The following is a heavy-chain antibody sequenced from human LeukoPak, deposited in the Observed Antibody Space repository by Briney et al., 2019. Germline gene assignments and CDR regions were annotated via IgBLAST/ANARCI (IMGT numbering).Heavy chain of an antibody. V-gene: IGHV1-24*01. Sequence: ASVKVSCXVSGYTLTELSMHWVRQAPGKGLEWMGGFDPEDGETIYAQKFQGRVTMTEDTSTDTAYMELSSLRSEDTAAYYCATEGHSYYDFWSGRYFDLWGRGTLVTVSS. CDR2: FDPEDGET. J-gene: IGHJ2*01. D-gene: IGHD3-3*01. CDR3: ATEGHSYYDFWSGRYFDL. CDR1: GYTLTELS.